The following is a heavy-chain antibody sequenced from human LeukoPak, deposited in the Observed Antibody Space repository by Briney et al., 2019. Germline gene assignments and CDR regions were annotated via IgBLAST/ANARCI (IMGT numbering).Heavy chain of an antibody. J-gene: IGHJ5*02. D-gene: IGHD3-22*01. V-gene: IGHV4-39*01. CDR3: ARRTVYYYDSSGYLNWFDP. Sequence: SETLSLTCTVSGGSLSSSSYYWGWIRQPPGKGLEWIGSIYYSGSTYYNPSLKSRVTISVDTSKNQLSLKLSSVTAADTAVYYCARRTVYYYDSSGYLNWFDPWGQGTLVTVSS. CDR1: GGSLSSSSYY. CDR2: IYYSGST.